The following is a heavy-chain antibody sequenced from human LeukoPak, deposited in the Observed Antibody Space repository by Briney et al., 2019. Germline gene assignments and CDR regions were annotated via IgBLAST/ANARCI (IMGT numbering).Heavy chain of an antibody. D-gene: IGHD3-10*01. V-gene: IGHV3-66*01. Sequence: GGSLRLSCAASGFTFSSYSMNWVRQAPGKGLEWVSVIYSGGSTYYADSVKGRFTISRDNSKNTLYLQMNSLRAEDTAVYYCATGYGSGMNSEPFDIWGQGTMVTVSS. CDR3: ATGYGSGMNSEPFDI. CDR2: IYSGGST. J-gene: IGHJ3*02. CDR1: GFTFSSYS.